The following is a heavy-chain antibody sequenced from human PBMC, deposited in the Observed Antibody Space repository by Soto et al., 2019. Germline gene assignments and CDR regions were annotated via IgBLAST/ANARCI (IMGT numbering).Heavy chain of an antibody. D-gene: IGHD3-10*01. CDR1: GFTFSSYA. CDR2: ISYDGSNK. V-gene: IGHV3-30*04. J-gene: IGHJ4*02. CDR3: ARVGPSYGSGSYSPFDY. Sequence: GGSLRLSCAASGFTFSSYAMHWVRQAPGKGLEWVPVISYDGSNKYYADSVKGRFTISRDNSKNTLYLQMNSLRAEDTAVYYCARVGPSYGSGSYSPFDYWGQGTLVTVSS.